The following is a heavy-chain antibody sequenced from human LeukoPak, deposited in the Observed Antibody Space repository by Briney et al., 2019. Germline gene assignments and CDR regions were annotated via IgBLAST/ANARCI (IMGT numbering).Heavy chain of an antibody. D-gene: IGHD2-2*01. V-gene: IGHV3-43*02. J-gene: IGHJ6*02. CDR3: ASAMYYYYYGMDV. Sequence: GGSLRLSCAASGFTFDDYAMHWVRQAPGKGLEWVSLINGDGGSTYYADSVKGRFTISRDNSKNSLYLQMNSLRTEDTALYYCASAMYYYYYGMDVWGQGTTVTVSS. CDR2: INGDGGST. CDR1: GFTFDDYA.